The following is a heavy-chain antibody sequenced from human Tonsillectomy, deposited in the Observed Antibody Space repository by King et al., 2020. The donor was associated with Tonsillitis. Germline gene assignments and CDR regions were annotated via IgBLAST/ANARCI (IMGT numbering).Heavy chain of an antibody. Sequence: QLQESGPGLVKPSETLSLTCTVSGGSISSSSYYWGWIRQPPGKGLEWIASIYYSGSTFSNPSLRSRVIISVDTSKNQFSLKLISVTAADTALYYCARLGSCGDYMISWGQGTLVTVSS. D-gene: IGHD2-21*01. CDR2: IYYSGST. CDR1: GGSISSSSYY. CDR3: ARLGSCGDYMIS. V-gene: IGHV4-39*01. J-gene: IGHJ5*02.